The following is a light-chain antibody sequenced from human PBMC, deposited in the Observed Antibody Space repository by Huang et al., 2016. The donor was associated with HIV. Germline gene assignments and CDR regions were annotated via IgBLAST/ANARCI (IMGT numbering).Light chain of an antibody. CDR1: QGISSW. J-gene: IGKJ3*01. CDR2: DAS. CDR3: QQADSFPFT. V-gene: IGKV1-12*01. Sequence: DIQMTQSPSSVSASVGDRVTITCRANQGISSWLAWYQQKPGRAPKLLVYDASTLQSGVPSRFSVSGSGTNFTLTITSLQPEDFATYYCQQADSFPFTFGPGTKVDVK.